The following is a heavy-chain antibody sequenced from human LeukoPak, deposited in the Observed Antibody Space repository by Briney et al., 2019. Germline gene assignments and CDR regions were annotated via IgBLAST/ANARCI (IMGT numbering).Heavy chain of an antibody. CDR1: GGTFNSYA. CDR3: ASPRRDTAMARAFDI. Sequence: ASVKVSFKASGGTFNSYAISWVRQAPGQGLEWMGGIIPIFGTANYAQKFQGRVTITADKSTSTAHMELSSLRSEDTAVYYCASPRRDTAMARAFDIWGQGTMVTVSS. D-gene: IGHD5-18*01. J-gene: IGHJ3*02. V-gene: IGHV1-69*06. CDR2: IIPIFGTA.